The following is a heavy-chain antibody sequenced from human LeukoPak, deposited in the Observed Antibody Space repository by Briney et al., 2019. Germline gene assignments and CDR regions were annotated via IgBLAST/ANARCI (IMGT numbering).Heavy chain of an antibody. CDR1: GFTFSSYS. Sequence: GGSLRLSCAASGFTFSSYSMNWVRQAPGKGLEWVSSISSSSSYIYYADTVKGRFTISRDNSKNTLYLQMHSLRAEDTAVYYCARDPYCSGGSCYQGWGQGTLVTVSS. D-gene: IGHD2-15*01. J-gene: IGHJ4*02. V-gene: IGHV3-21*01. CDR3: ARDPYCSGGSCYQG. CDR2: ISSSSSYI.